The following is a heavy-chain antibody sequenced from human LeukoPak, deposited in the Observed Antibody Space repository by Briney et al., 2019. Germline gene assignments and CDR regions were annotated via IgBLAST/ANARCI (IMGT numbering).Heavy chain of an antibody. CDR3: ARYLDYGGNSRVFQH. CDR1: GFTFSSYG. Sequence: GSLRLSCAASGFTFSSYGMTWIRQPPGKGLEWVGEINHGGSTNYNPPLKSRVTISVDTSKNQFSLKLSSVTAADTAVYYCARYLDYGGNSRVFQHWGQGTLVTVSS. V-gene: IGHV4-34*01. J-gene: IGHJ1*01. D-gene: IGHD4-23*01. CDR2: INHGGST.